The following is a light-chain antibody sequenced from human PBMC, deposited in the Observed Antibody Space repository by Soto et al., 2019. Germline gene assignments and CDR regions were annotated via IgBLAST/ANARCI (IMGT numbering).Light chain of an antibody. Sequence: DIQMTQSPSTLSASLGDGVTITCRASQGISSWLAWFQQKPGKAPKLLISKASSLESGVPSRFSGSGSGTDFTLTISSLQPDDFATYYCQQYNSYPITFGGGTKVEIK. CDR2: KAS. CDR3: QQYNSYPIT. CDR1: QGISSW. V-gene: IGKV1-5*03. J-gene: IGKJ4*01.